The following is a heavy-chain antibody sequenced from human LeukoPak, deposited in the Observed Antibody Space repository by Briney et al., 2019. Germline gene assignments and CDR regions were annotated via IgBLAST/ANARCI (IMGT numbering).Heavy chain of an antibody. CDR3: ARDLRSSGWYYFDY. J-gene: IGHJ4*02. Sequence: GGSLRLSCAASGFTFSSYSMNWVRQAPGKGLEWVSSISGSSTYIYYADSVKGRFTISRDNAKNSLYLQMNSLRGEDTAVYYCARDLRSSGWYYFDYWGQGTLVTVTS. V-gene: IGHV3-21*01. D-gene: IGHD6-19*01. CDR1: GFTFSSYS. CDR2: ISGSSTYI.